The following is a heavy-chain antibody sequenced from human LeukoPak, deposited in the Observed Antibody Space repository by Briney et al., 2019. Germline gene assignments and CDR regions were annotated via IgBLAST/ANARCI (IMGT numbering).Heavy chain of an antibody. Sequence: ESSETLSLTCTVSCGSISSSSYYWGWIRPPPGKGLEWIGSIYYSGSAYYNPSLKSRVTISVDTSKNQFSLKLSSVTAADTAVYYCARDIGYDILTGTSFDYWGQGTLVTVSS. CDR1: CGSISSSSYY. CDR3: ARDIGYDILTGTSFDY. J-gene: IGHJ4*02. V-gene: IGHV4-39*07. CDR2: IYYSGSA. D-gene: IGHD3-9*01.